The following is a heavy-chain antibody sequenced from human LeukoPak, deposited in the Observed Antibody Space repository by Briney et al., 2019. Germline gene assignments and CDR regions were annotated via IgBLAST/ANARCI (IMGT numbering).Heavy chain of an antibody. D-gene: IGHD3-22*01. CDR3: ARVQYYYDSSGYYSQFDP. V-gene: IGHV4-31*03. CDR1: GGSISSGGYY. Sequence: SETLSLTCTVSGGSISSGGYYWSWIRQHPGKGLEWIGYIYYSGSTYYNPSLKSRVTISVDTSKNQFSLKLSSVTAADTAVYYCARVQYYYDSSGYYSQFDPWGQGTLVTVSS. J-gene: IGHJ5*02. CDR2: IYYSGST.